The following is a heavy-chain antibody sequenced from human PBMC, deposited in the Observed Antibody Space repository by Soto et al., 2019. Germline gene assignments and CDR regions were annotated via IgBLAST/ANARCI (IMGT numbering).Heavy chain of an antibody. CDR3: AREGTVTAYVDYYYYGMDV. J-gene: IGHJ6*02. CDR2: TYYRSKWYN. D-gene: IGHD4-17*01. CDR1: GDSVSSNSAA. V-gene: IGHV6-1*01. Sequence: SQALSLTCAISGDSVSSNSAASNWIRQSPSRGLEWLGRTYYRSKWYNDYAVSVKSRITINPDTSKNQFSLQLNSVTPEDTAVYYCAREGTVTAYVDYYYYGMDVWGQGTTDPVSS.